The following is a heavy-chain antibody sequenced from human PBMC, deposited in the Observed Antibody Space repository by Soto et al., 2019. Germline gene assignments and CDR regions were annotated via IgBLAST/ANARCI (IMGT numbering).Heavy chain of an antibody. CDR2: IYHSGAT. CDR1: GDSITSSNW. V-gene: IGHV4-4*02. CDR3: ARDLGTGTDY. D-gene: IGHD1-1*01. J-gene: IGHJ4*02. Sequence: SETLSLTCAVSGDSITSSNWWSWVRQAPGKGLEWIGEIYHSGATTYNPSLKSRATISVDPPNNHFSLKLTSVTAADTAVYFCARDLGTGTDYWGRGTLVTVSS.